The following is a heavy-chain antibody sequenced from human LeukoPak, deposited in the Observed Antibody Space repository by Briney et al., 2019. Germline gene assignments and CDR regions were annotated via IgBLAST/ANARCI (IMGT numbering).Heavy chain of an antibody. D-gene: IGHD6-13*01. CDR2: ITNDGSST. CDR3: VKGEYSSRLLAY. J-gene: IGHJ4*02. Sequence: QPGGSLRLSCAASGLTFSSHWMHWVRQAPGKGLVWVSRITNDGSSTTYADSVKGRFTISRDNSKNTLYLQMSSLRAEDTAVYYCVKGEYSSRLLAYWGQGTLVTVSS. V-gene: IGHV3-74*01. CDR1: GLTFSSHW.